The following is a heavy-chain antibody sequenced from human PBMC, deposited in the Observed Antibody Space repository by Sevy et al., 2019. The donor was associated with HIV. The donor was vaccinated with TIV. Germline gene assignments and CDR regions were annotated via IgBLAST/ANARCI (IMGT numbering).Heavy chain of an antibody. V-gene: IGHV2-5*02. CDR1: GFSLSTSGVG. D-gene: IGHD3-10*01. CDR2: IYWDDDT. J-gene: IGHJ4*02. Sequence: SGPTLVKPTQTLTLTCTFSGFSLSTSGVGGGWIRQPPGKALEWLALIYWDDDTRYSPSLKSRLNITKDTSTNQVVLTMTNMDPVDTATYFCAHRRMVRGVITAPFDYWGQGTLVTVSS. CDR3: AHRRMVRGVITAPFDY.